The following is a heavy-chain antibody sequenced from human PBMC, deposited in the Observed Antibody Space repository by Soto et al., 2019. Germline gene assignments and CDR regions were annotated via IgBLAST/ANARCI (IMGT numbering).Heavy chain of an antibody. J-gene: IGHJ6*02. CDR3: ARAYFGYYGSGSYMFYGMDV. V-gene: IGHV1-8*01. D-gene: IGHD3-10*01. Sequence: ASVKVSCKASGYTFTSYDINWVRQATGQGLEWMGWMNPNSGNTGYAQKFQGRVTMTRNTSISTAYMELSSLRSEDTAVYYCARAYFGYYGSGSYMFYGMDVWGQGTAVTVSS. CDR1: GYTFTSYD. CDR2: MNPNSGNT.